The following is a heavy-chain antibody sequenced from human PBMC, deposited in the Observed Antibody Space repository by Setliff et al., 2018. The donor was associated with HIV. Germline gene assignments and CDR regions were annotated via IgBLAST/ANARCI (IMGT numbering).Heavy chain of an antibody. D-gene: IGHD3-22*01. Sequence: PSETLSLTCTVSGDSINNYYWSWIRQPPGKGLEWIGYVYSTGSTNSKSSLKSRVTISVDTSKNQFSLKLSSVTAADTAVYYCARGRWLGFQHWGQGTLVTVSS. CDR2: VYSTGST. J-gene: IGHJ1*01. CDR1: GDSINNYY. CDR3: ARGRWLGFQH. V-gene: IGHV4-59*12.